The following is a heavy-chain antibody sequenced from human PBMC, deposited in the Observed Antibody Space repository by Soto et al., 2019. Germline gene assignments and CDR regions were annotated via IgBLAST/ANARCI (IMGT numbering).Heavy chain of an antibody. CDR1: GGSISSYY. Sequence: PSETLSLTCTVSGGSISSYYWSRIRQPAGKGLEWIGRICTSGSTNYNPSLKSRATMSVDTSKNQFSLKLSPVTAADTAVYYCARDRGIAAAGTFHYFDYWGQGTLVTVSS. J-gene: IGHJ4*02. CDR3: ARDRGIAAAGTFHYFDY. CDR2: ICTSGST. V-gene: IGHV4-4*07. D-gene: IGHD6-13*01.